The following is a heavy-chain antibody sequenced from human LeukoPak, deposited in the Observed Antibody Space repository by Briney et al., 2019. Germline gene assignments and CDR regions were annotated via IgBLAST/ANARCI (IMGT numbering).Heavy chain of an antibody. CDR1: VGTFSIYT. Sequence: ASLKVSCKASVGTFSIYTISWVRQAPGQRLEWMGEIIPSFGTANYAQKLQGRVTTTTDEYTSTAYMELSSLRSEDTAVYYCWTKERIAAGVYYYYYMDVWGKGTTVTVSS. CDR3: WTKERIAAGVYYYYYMDV. CDR2: IIPSFGTA. J-gene: IGHJ6*03. D-gene: IGHD6-13*01. V-gene: IGHV1-69*05.